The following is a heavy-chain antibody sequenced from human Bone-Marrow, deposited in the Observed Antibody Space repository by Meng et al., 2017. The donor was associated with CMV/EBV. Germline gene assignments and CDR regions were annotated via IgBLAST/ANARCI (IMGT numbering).Heavy chain of an antibody. Sequence: TCAVYGGSFSGYYWRWIRQPPGKGLEWSGEINHSESTDYNPSLKSRVTISVDTSKNQFSLKLSSVTAADTAVYYCARGGDSGYNSFDPWGQGTLVTVSS. CDR1: GGSFSGYY. D-gene: IGHD5-12*01. V-gene: IGHV4-34*01. CDR2: INHSEST. CDR3: ARGGDSGYNSFDP. J-gene: IGHJ5*02.